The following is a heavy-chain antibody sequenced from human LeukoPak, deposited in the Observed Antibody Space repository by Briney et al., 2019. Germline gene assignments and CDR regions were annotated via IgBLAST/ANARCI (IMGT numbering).Heavy chain of an antibody. CDR1: GFTFSSYS. CDR2: ISSSSSYI. J-gene: IGHJ6*03. Sequence: GGSLRLSCAASGFTFSSYSMNWVRQAPGKGLEWVSSISSSSSYIYYADSVKGRFTISRDNAKNSLYLQMNSLRAEDTAVYYCARVDIVVVPAAIPRDYYYMDVWGKGTTVTVSS. CDR3: ARVDIVVVPAAIPRDYYYMDV. V-gene: IGHV3-21*01. D-gene: IGHD2-2*02.